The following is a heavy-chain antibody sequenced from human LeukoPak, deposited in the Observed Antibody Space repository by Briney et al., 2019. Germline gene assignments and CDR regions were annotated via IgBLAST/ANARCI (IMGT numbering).Heavy chain of an antibody. CDR3: AKAHEWELPFGDY. D-gene: IGHD1-26*01. CDR2: ISGSGGTT. V-gene: IGHV3-23*01. CDR1: GFTFNSYA. Sequence: PGGSLRLSCAASGFTFNSYAMSWVRQAPGEGLEGVSAISGSGGTTYYADSVKGRFAISRDNSKNTLYLQMNSLRAEDTAVYYCAKAHEWELPFGDYWGQGTLVTVSS. J-gene: IGHJ4*02.